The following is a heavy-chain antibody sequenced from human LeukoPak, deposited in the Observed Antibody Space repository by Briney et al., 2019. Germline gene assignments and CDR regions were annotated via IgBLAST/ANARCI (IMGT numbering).Heavy chain of an antibody. J-gene: IGHJ4*02. CDR1: GYTFTGYY. CDR2: INPNSGGT. V-gene: IGHV1-2*02. D-gene: IGHD6-13*01. CDR3: ARDGLVVRATGSGMKRKFDY. Sequence: ASVKVSCKASGYTFTGYYMHWVRQAPGQGLEWMGWINPNSGGTNYAQKFQGRVTMTRDTSISTAYMELSRLRSDDTAVYYCARDGLVVRATGSGMKRKFDYWGQGTLVTVSS.